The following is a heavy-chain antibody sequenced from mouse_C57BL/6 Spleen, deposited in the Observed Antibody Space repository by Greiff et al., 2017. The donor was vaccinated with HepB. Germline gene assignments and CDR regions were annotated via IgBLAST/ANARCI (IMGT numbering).Heavy chain of an antibody. CDR3: TRWRGVRRYFDV. V-gene: IGHV1-15*01. CDR2: IDPETGGT. Sequence: VQLQQSGAELVRPGASVTLSCKASGHTFTDYEMHWVKQTPVHGLEWIGAIDPETGGTAYNQKFKGKAILTADKSSSTAYMELRSLTSEDSAVYYCTRWRGVRRYFDVWGTGTTVTVSS. J-gene: IGHJ1*03. D-gene: IGHD2-14*01. CDR1: GHTFTDYE.